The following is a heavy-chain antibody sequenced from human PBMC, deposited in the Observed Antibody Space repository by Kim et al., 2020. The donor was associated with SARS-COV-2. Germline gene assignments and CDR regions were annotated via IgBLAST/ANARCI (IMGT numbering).Heavy chain of an antibody. J-gene: IGHJ4*01. D-gene: IGHD6-6*01. Sequence: ICYANIVKGRFTISRDYVKNSLYLQMNSLKAEDTAVYYCAGETEYSNASSWDHGTLVTVSS. CDR3: AGETEYSNASS. V-gene: IGHV3-21*01. CDR2: I.